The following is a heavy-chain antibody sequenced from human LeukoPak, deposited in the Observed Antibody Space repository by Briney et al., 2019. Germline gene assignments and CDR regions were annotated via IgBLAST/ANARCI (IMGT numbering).Heavy chain of an antibody. CDR3: ARRGSYYHYLDY. D-gene: IGHD3-10*01. CDR1: RFTFSSYE. J-gene: IGHJ4*02. Sequence: PGGSLRLSCAASRFTFSSYEMNWVRQAPGKGLEWISYISSSGRTYYYADSVKGRFTISRDNAKNSLFPQMNSLRAEDTAVYYCARRGSYYHYLDYWGQGTLVTVSS. V-gene: IGHV3-48*03. CDR2: ISSSGRTY.